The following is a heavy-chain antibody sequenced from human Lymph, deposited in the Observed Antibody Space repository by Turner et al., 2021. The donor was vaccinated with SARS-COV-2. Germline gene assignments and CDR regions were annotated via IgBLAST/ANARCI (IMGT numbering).Heavy chain of an antibody. CDR3: ARGRYSGGGMDV. CDR1: GYTCTSYD. V-gene: IGHV1-8*02. D-gene: IGHD1-26*01. J-gene: IGHJ6*02. CDR2: MNPNSGNT. Sequence: QVQLVQSGAEVKMPGAPVKVSCKAPGYTCTSYDIHWVRQATGQGLEWMGWMNPNSGNTGYAQKFQGRVTMTRNTTISTAYMELSSLRSEDTAVYYCARGRYSGGGMDVWGQGTTVTVSS.